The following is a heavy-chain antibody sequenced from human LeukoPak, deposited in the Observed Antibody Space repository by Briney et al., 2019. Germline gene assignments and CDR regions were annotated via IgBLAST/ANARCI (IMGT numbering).Heavy chain of an antibody. J-gene: IGHJ5*02. CDR1: GYTFSDYY. D-gene: IGHD3-10*01. CDR3: ARAAMVRYGISFDP. CDR2: ISAYNGNT. Sequence: ASVKVSCKASGYTFSDYYLHWVRQAPGQGLEWMGWISAYNGNTNYAQKLQGRVTMTTDTSTSTAYMELRSLRSDDTAVYYCARAAMVRYGISFDPWGQGTLVTVSS. V-gene: IGHV1-18*04.